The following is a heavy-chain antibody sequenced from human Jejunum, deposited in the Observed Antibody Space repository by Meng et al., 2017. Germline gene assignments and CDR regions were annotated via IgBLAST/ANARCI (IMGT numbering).Heavy chain of an antibody. J-gene: IGHJ3*02. CDR1: GFTFSFYE. V-gene: IGHV3-48*03. Sequence: GESLKISCATSGFTFSFYEMNWVRQAPGKGLEWVSYMTSAGSPMYYADSVRGRFTISRDDAKNSLYLQMNSLRVEDTGVYYCARGGDMYSSGSNDPFDIWGQGTMVTVSS. CDR3: ARGGDMYSSGSNDPFDI. CDR2: MTSAGSPM. D-gene: IGHD6-19*01.